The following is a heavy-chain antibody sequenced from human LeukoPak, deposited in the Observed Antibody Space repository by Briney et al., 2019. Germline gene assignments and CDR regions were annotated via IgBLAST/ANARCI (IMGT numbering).Heavy chain of an antibody. CDR1: GFTFSSYG. Sequence: GGSLRLSCAASGFTFSSYGMHWVRQAPGKGLEWVAVISYDGSNKYYADSVKGRFTISRDNSKNTQYLQMNRLRAEDTAVYYCAKEDIVVVPAAFDYWGQGTLVTVSS. V-gene: IGHV3-30*18. D-gene: IGHD2-2*01. CDR2: ISYDGSNK. CDR3: AKEDIVVVPAAFDY. J-gene: IGHJ4*02.